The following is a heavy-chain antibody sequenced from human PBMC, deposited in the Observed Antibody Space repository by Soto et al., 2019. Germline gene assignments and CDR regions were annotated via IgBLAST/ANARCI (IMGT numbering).Heavy chain of an antibody. J-gene: IGHJ6*02. Sequence: EVQLLESGGGLVQPGGSLGLSCAASGFTFSSYAMSWVRQAPGKGLEWVSAISGSGGSTYYADSVKGRFTISRDNSKNTLYLQMNSLRAEDTAVYYCAKDLWWRWLHENDYYCMDVWGQGTTVTVSS. V-gene: IGHV3-23*01. CDR2: ISGSGGST. D-gene: IGHD2-21*01. CDR1: GFTFSSYA. CDR3: AKDLWWRWLHENDYYCMDV.